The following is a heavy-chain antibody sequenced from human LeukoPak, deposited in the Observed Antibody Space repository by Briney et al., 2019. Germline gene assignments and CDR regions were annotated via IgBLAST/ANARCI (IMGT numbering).Heavy chain of an antibody. Sequence: ASVKVSCKASGYTFTSYGISWVRQAPGQGLEWMGWISAYNGNTNYAQKLQGRVTMTTDTSTSTAYMELRSLGSDDTAVYYCARDFRSRNIVGATPDAFDIWGQGTMVTVSS. CDR2: ISAYNGNT. CDR1: GYTFTSYG. D-gene: IGHD1-26*01. V-gene: IGHV1-18*04. J-gene: IGHJ3*02. CDR3: ARDFRSRNIVGATPDAFDI.